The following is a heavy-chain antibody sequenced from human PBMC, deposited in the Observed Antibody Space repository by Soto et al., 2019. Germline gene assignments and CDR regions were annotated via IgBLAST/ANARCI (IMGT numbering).Heavy chain of an antibody. Sequence: SETLCLTSTVSGGSISSYYGSWIRQPPGKGLEWIGEINHSGSTNYNPSLKSRVTISVDTSKNQFSLKLSSVTAADTAVYYCARGPRNLVGATYYWFDPWGQGTLVTVSS. CDR2: INHSGST. J-gene: IGHJ5*02. V-gene: IGHV4-34*01. D-gene: IGHD1-26*01. CDR3: ARGPRNLVGATYYWFDP. CDR1: GGSISSYY.